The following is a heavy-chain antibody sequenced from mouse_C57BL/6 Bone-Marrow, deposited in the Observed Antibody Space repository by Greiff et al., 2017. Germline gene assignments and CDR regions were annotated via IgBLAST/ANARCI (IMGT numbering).Heavy chain of an antibody. Sequence: VMLVESGGGLVKPGGSLKLSCAASGFTFSDYGMHWVRQAPEKGLEWVSYISSGSSTIYYADTVKVRFTISRDNAKNTLFLQMTSLRSEDTAMYYCARAYAMDYWGQGTSVTVSS. J-gene: IGHJ4*01. CDR1: GFTFSDYG. V-gene: IGHV5-17*01. CDR2: ISSGSSTI. CDR3: ARAYAMDY.